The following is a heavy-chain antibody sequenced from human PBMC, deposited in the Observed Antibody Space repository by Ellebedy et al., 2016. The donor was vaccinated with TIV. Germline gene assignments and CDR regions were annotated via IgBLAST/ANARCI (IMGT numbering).Heavy chain of an antibody. V-gene: IGHV3-64D*06. D-gene: IGHD5-18*01. CDR1: GFTFSSYA. CDR3: ARDLVVDTAMSYYFDY. Sequence: GESLKISCSASGFTFSSYAMHWVRQAPGKGLEYVSAISSNGGSTYYADSVKGRFTISRDNSKNTLYLQMSSLRAEDTAVYYCARDLVVDTAMSYYFDYWGQGTLVTVSS. CDR2: ISSNGGST. J-gene: IGHJ4*02.